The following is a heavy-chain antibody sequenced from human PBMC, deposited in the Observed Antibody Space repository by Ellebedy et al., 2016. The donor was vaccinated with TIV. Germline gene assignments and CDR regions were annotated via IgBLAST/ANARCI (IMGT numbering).Heavy chain of an antibody. D-gene: IGHD2-8*01. Sequence: MPGGSLRLSCTVSGGSVSSSTYYWGWVRQPPGKGLAWLGSVHYSGSTYYNPSPGSRVTISADTSKNQFSLNLTSVTAADTAVYYCVIGLGYCTNGVCRMDVWGQGTTVTVSS. J-gene: IGHJ6*02. CDR1: GGSVSSSTYY. V-gene: IGHV4-39*07. CDR3: VIGLGYCTNGVCRMDV. CDR2: VHYSGST.